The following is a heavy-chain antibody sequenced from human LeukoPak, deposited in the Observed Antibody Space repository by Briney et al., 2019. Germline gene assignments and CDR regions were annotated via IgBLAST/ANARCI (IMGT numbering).Heavy chain of an antibody. V-gene: IGHV3-30*02. CDR3: AKDRGQYNWNPNDAFDI. J-gene: IGHJ3*02. D-gene: IGHD1-1*01. CDR1: GLTFSSYG. CDR2: IRYDGSNK. Sequence: PGGSLRLSCAASGLTFSSYGMHWVRQAPGKGLEWVAFIRYDGSNKYYADSVKGRFTISRDNSKNTLYLQMNSLRAEDTAVYYCAKDRGQYNWNPNDAFDIWGQGTMVTVSS.